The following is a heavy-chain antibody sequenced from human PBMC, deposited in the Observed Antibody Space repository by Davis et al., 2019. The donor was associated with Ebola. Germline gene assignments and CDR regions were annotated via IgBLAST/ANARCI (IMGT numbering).Heavy chain of an antibody. CDR3: VPGTWI. J-gene: IGHJ4*02. D-gene: IGHD5-18*01. CDR1: GFTFSIYS. CDR2: ISGDERHI. V-gene: IGHV3-21*01. Sequence: GESLKISCAASGFTFSIYSMNWVRQAPGKGLEWVLSISGDERHINYVDSVKGRFTISRDNAKNSLYLQMNTLRVEDTAIYYCVPGTWIRGQGTLVTVSS.